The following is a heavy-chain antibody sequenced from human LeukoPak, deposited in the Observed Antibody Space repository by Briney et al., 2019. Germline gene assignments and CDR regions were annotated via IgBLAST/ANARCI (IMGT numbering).Heavy chain of an antibody. CDR3: ARDLGDYDY. CDR2: ISSSGSTI. J-gene: IGHJ4*02. V-gene: IGHV3-48*03. CDR1: GFAFSSYE. Sequence: GGSLRLSCAASGFAFSSYEMNWVRQAPGKGLEWVSYISSSGSTIYYADSVKGRFTVSRDNAKNSLYLQMNSLRAEDTAVYYCARDLGDYDYWGQGTLVTVSS. D-gene: IGHD4-17*01.